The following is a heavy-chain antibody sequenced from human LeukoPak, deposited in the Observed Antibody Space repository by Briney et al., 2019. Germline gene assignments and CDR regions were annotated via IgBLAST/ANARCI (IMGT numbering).Heavy chain of an antibody. Sequence: GRSLRLSCAASGFTFSSYGMHWVRQAPGKGLEWVAVISYDGSNKYYADSVKGRFTISRDNSKNTLYLQMNSLRAEDTAVYYCAKAKGGSYYYYGMDVWGQGTTVTVSS. CDR2: ISYDGSNK. V-gene: IGHV3-30*18. CDR1: GFTFSSYG. CDR3: AKAKGGSYYYYGMDV. J-gene: IGHJ6*02. D-gene: IGHD1-26*01.